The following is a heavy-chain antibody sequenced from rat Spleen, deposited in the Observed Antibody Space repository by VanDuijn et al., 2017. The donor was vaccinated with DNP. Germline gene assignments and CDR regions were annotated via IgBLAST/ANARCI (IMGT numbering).Heavy chain of an antibody. Sequence: EVQLVESGGDLVQPGRSLKLSCVASGFTFNNHWMTWIRQVPGKGLEWIASISSSGDETYYADSVKGRFTISRDNAKNTLYLQMNSLRSEDTATYYCARHAQFISMDAWGQGTSVTVSS. D-gene: IGHD1-1*01. V-gene: IGHV5-31*01. CDR1: GFTFNNHW. CDR2: ISSSGDET. J-gene: IGHJ4*01. CDR3: ARHAQFISMDA.